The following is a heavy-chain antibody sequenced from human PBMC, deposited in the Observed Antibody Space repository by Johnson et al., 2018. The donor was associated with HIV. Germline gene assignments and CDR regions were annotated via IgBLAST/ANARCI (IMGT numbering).Heavy chain of an antibody. D-gene: IGHD6-13*01. Sequence: QVQLLESGGDLVQPGGSLRLSCAASGFTVSSNYMSWVRQAPGKGLEWVSFIRYDGSNKYYADSVKGRFTISRDNSKNTLYLQMNSLRAEDTALYYCARSMRAAAGTLDALDIWGQGTMVTVSS. V-gene: IGHV3-33*08. CDR3: ARSMRAAAGTLDALDI. CDR1: GFTVSSNY. CDR2: IRYDGSNK. J-gene: IGHJ3*02.